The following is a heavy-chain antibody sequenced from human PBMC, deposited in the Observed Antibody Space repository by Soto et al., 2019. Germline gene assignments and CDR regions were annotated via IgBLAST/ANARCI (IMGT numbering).Heavy chain of an antibody. CDR1: GFTFSNYW. D-gene: IGHD2-15*01. CDR2: VESDGSTT. J-gene: IGHJ3*02. CDR3: ARGYYYAGSVSPRAFDI. V-gene: IGHV3-74*01. Sequence: EVQLVESGGGLVQPGGSLRLSCAASGFTFSNYWMHWVRQPPGKGLVWVSRVESDGSTTSYADSVKGRFTISRDNAKNTLYLQMYGLGVEDMAVYYCARGYYYAGSVSPRAFDIWGQGTMVTVSS.